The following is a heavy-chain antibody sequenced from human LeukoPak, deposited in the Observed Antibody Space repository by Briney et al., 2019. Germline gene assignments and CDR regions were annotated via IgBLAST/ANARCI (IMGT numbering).Heavy chain of an antibody. CDR1: GFTFSSYS. V-gene: IGHV3-21*01. CDR3: ASGRQGSGTYYNPFDY. CDR2: ISSSSSYI. D-gene: IGHD3-10*01. Sequence: GGSLRLSCAASGFTFSSYSMNWVRQAPGKGLEWVSSISSSSSYIYYADSVKGRFTISRDNAKNSLYLQMNSLRAEDTAVYSCASGRQGSGTYYNPFDYWGQGTLVTVSS. J-gene: IGHJ4*02.